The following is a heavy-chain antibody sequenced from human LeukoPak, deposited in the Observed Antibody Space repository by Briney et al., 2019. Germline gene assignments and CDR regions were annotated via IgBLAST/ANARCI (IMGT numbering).Heavy chain of an antibody. Sequence: SETLSLTCTVSGGSISSYYWSWIRQPAGKGLEWLGRIYSSGSANYSPSLKSRVTMPVDTSKNQFSLKLRSVTAADTAVYYCARGTDGDYVDYWGQGTLGTVSS. CDR2: IYSSGSA. CDR1: GGSISSYY. J-gene: IGHJ4*02. CDR3: ARGTDGDYVDY. D-gene: IGHD4-17*01. V-gene: IGHV4-4*07.